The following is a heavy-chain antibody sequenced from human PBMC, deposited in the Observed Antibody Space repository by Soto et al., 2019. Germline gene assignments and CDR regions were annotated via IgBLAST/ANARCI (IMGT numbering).Heavy chain of an antibody. Sequence: GGSLRLSCVASGFTFSDYGMHWVRQAPGKGLEWVAIISHDGTNEYYADSVKGRFAISRDNSKNTVYLQMNSLRAEDTAVYYCAKGYSLVHWGQGTLVTVSS. V-gene: IGHV3-30*18. J-gene: IGHJ4*02. D-gene: IGHD3-16*01. CDR1: GFTFSDYG. CDR2: ISHDGTNE. CDR3: AKGYSLVH.